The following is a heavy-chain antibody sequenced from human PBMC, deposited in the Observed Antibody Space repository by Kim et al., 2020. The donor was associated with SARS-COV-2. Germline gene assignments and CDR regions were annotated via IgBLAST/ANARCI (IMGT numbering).Heavy chain of an antibody. J-gene: IGHJ3*02. Sequence: SETLSLTCTVSGGSISSYYWSWIRQPPGKGLEWIGYIYYSGSTNYNPSLKSRVTISVDTSKNQFSLKLSSVTAADTAVYYCARDSGYDRNSDAFDIWGQGTMVTVSS. D-gene: IGHD5-12*01. CDR3: ARDSGYDRNSDAFDI. CDR1: GGSISSYY. V-gene: IGHV4-59*01. CDR2: IYYSGST.